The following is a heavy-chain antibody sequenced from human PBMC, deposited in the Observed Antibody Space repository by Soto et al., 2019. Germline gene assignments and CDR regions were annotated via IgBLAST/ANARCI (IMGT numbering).Heavy chain of an antibody. D-gene: IGHD1-26*01. CDR3: AKDRSLDSGSYYRTPEDY. Sequence: EVQLLESGGGLVQPGGSLRLSCAASGFTFSSYAMSWVRQAPGKGLEWVSAISGSGGSTYYADSVKGRFTISRDNSKNTLYLQMNSLRAEDTAVYYCAKDRSLDSGSYYRTPEDYWGQGTLVTVSS. CDR2: ISGSGGST. V-gene: IGHV3-23*01. CDR1: GFTFSSYA. J-gene: IGHJ4*02.